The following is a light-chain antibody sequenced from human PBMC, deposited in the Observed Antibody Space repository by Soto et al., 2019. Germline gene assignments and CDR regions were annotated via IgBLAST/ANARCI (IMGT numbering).Light chain of an antibody. Sequence: EIVLTQSPGTLSLSPGERATLSCRASQIISGAYLAWYQQKPGQAPRLLLFGASNRTTGVPDRFSGSGSGTDFTLTISRLEPEDLAVYSCQQYGSSPYTFGQGTRLEF. CDR2: GAS. CDR1: QIISGAY. V-gene: IGKV3-20*01. J-gene: IGKJ2*01. CDR3: QQYGSSPYT.